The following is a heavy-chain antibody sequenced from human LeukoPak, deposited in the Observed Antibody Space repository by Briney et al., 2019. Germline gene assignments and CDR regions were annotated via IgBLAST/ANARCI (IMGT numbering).Heavy chain of an antibody. Sequence: PGGSLRLSCAASGFTFSSYEMNWVRQAPGEGLEWVSAISGSGGSTYYADSVKGRFTISRDNSKNTLYLQMNSLRAEDTAVYYCAKNSEQGAPAPLDYWGQGTLVTVSS. V-gene: IGHV3-23*01. J-gene: IGHJ4*02. CDR2: ISGSGGST. CDR3: AKNSEQGAPAPLDY. CDR1: GFTFSSYE. D-gene: IGHD4/OR15-4a*01.